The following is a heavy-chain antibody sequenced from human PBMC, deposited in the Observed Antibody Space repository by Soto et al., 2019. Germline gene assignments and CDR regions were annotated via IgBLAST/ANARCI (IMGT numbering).Heavy chain of an antibody. CDR1: GFTFSNSG. D-gene: IGHD1-1*01. V-gene: IGHV3-23*01. J-gene: IGHJ5*02. Sequence: EVQLLESGGGLVQPGGSLRLSCAASGFTFSNSGMSWVRQAPGQGLEWGSGISGGAGTTYYAGSVKGRFTISGDNSKKSLYLQMNSLRAEDTAVYYCASRVWNIPPFCSWCQGTLVSVAS. CDR3: ASRVWNIPPFCS. CDR2: ISGGAGTT.